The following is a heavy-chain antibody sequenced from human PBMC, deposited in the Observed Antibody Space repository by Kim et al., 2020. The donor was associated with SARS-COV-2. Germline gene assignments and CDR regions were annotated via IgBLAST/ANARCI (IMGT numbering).Heavy chain of an antibody. CDR1: GFTFSSYW. CDR2: IKQDGSEK. J-gene: IGHJ4*02. D-gene: IGHD3-16*01. CDR3: ASRHGLRLGGRFDY. V-gene: IGHV3-7*01. Sequence: GGSLRLFCAASGFTFSSYWMSWVRQAPGKGLEWVVNIKQDGSEKYYVDSVKGRFTISRDNAKNSLYLQMNSLRAEDTAVYYCASRHGLRLGGRFDYWGQGTLVTVSS.